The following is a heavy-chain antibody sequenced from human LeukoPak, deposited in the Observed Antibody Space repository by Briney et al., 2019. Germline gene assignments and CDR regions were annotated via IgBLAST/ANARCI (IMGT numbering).Heavy chain of an antibody. CDR2: ISISGSTI. CDR3: AREGLWGAARDAFDI. J-gene: IGHJ3*02. CDR1: GCTFSSYE. D-gene: IGHD6-6*01. Sequence: PGGSLRLSCAASGCTFSSYEMNWVRQAPGKGLEWVSYISISGSTIYYADSVKGRFTISRDNAKNSLYLQMNSLRVEDTAVYYCAREGLWGAARDAFDIWGQGTMVTVSS. V-gene: IGHV3-48*03.